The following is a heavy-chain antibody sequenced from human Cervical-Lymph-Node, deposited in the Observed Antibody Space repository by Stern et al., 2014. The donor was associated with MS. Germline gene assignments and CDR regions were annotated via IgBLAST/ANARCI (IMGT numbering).Heavy chain of an antibody. V-gene: IGHV4-59*08. CDR3: ARLSTAVEF. CDR1: GGSISTHY. J-gene: IGHJ4*02. CDR2: ISHSGDT. Sequence: VQLVESGPGLVKPSETLSLTCAVSGGSISTHYWGWIRQPPGKGLEWIGLISHSGDTKYNPSLKSRFTISLDTPKTHFPLKVTSVTAADTAVYYCARLSTAVEFWGQGTLVSVSS.